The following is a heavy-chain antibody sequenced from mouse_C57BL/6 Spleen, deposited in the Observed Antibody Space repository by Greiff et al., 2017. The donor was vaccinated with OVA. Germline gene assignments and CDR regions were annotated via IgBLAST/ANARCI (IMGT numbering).Heavy chain of an antibody. V-gene: IGHV3-6*01. CDR1: GYSITSGYY. D-gene: IGHD2-3*01. Sequence: EVQLQESGPGLVKPSQSLSLTCSVTGYSITSGYYWNWIRQFPGNKLEWMGYISYDGSNNYNPSLKNRISITRDTSKNQFFLKLNSVTTEDTATYYCARRGWLLRGDYYAMDYWGQGTSVTVSS. CDR3: ARRGWLLRGDYYAMDY. CDR2: ISYDGSN. J-gene: IGHJ4*01.